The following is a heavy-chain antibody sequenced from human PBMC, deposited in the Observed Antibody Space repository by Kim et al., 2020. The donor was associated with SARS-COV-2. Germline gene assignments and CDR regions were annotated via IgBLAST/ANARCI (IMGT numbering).Heavy chain of an antibody. J-gene: IGHJ6*02. V-gene: IGHV3-9*01. Sequence: VKGRFTISRDNAKSSLYLQMNSLRPEDRALYYCAKGAAAGTADYYFAMDVWGQGTTVTVSS. CDR3: AKGAAAGTADYYFAMDV. D-gene: IGHD6-13*01.